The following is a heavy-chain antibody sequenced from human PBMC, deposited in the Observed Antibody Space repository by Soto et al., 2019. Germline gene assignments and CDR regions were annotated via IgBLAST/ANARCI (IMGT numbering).Heavy chain of an antibody. Sequence: QVQLQQWGAGLLKPSETLSLTCAVYGGSFSGYYWSWIRQPPGKGLEWIGEINHSGSTNYNPSLKSRVTISVDTSKNQFSLKLSSVTAADTAVYYCARGTSGIVVVPAANSTFDYWGQGTLVTVSS. CDR3: ARGTSGIVVVPAANSTFDY. D-gene: IGHD2-2*01. V-gene: IGHV4-34*01. J-gene: IGHJ4*02. CDR2: INHSGST. CDR1: GGSFSGYY.